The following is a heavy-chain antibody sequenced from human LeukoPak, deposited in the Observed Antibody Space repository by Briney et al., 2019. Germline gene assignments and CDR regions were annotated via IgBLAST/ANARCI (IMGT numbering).Heavy chain of an antibody. Sequence: PGGSLRLSCAASGFTFSSYAMHWVRQAPGKGLEWVAVISYDGSNKYYADSVKGRFTISRDNSKNTLYLQMNSLRAEDTAVYYCARALYVEQWPDFAPSQMDVWGQGTTVTVSS. CDR1: GFTFSSYA. CDR2: ISYDGSNK. CDR3: ARALYVEQWPDFAPSQMDV. D-gene: IGHD6-19*01. V-gene: IGHV3-30-3*01. J-gene: IGHJ6*02.